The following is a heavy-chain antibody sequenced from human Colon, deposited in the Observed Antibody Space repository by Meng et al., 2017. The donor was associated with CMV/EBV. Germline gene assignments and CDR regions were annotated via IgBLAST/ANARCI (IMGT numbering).Heavy chain of an antibody. J-gene: IGHJ4*02. D-gene: IGHD1-26*01. CDR2: TYYRSQWST. V-gene: IGHV6-1*01. CDR1: GDSVSSNNVA. Sequence: GDSVSSNNVAWNWIRQSPSRGLEWLGRTYYRSQWSTDYAVSLRSRINIKADTAKNQFSLQLNSVAPEDTAMYYCARVISSIGIIDYWGQGSLVTVSS. CDR3: ARVISSIGIIDY.